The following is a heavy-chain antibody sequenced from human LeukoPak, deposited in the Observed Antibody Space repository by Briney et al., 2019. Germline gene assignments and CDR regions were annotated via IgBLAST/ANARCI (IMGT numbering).Heavy chain of an antibody. Sequence: SETLSLTCAVSGYSISSGYYWGWIRQPPGKGLEWIGSIYHSGSTYYNPSLKSRVTISVDTSKNQFSLKLSSVTAADTAVYYCARHSSGSCYTILYYYYYYMDVWGKGTTVTVSS. CDR1: GYSISSGYY. CDR3: ARHSSGSCYTILYYYYYYMDV. J-gene: IGHJ6*03. CDR2: IYHSGST. D-gene: IGHD3-10*01. V-gene: IGHV4-38-2*01.